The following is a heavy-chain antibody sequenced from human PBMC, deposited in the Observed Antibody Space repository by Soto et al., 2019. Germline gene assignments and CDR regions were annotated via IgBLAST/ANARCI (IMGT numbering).Heavy chain of an antibody. J-gene: IGHJ6*03. CDR2: IYYSGST. CDR3: ARRPIYYYYMDV. Sequence: SSEILSLTCTVSGCSISSYYWSWIRQPPGKGLEWIGYIYYSGSTNYNPSLKSRVTISVDTSKNQFSLKLSSVTAADTAVYYCARRPIYYYYMDVWGKGTTVTVSS. V-gene: IGHV4-59*08. D-gene: IGHD3-3*01. CDR1: GCSISSYY.